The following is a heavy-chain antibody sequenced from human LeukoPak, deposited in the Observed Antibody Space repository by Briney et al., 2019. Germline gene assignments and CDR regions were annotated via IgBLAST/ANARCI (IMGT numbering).Heavy chain of an antibody. CDR1: GLTFSSYW. CDR3: ARDRQKEGDFDY. J-gene: IGHJ4*02. Sequence: GGSLRLSWAASGLTFSSYWMSWVRQAQGKGLEWVANIKQDGSEKYYVDSVKGRFTISRDNAKNSLYLQMNSLRAEDTAVYYCARDRQKEGDFDYWGQGTLVTVSS. CDR2: IKQDGSEK. V-gene: IGHV3-7*01.